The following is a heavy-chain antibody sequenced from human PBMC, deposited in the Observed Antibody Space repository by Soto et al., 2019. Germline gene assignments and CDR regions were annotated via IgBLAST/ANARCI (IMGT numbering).Heavy chain of an antibody. CDR2: IIPIFGTA. CDR3: ARSYDGSGSYHYYYYGMDV. CDR1: GGTFSSYA. Sequence: GASVKVSCKASGGTFSSYAISWVRQAPGQGLEWMGGIIPIFGTANYAQKFQGRVTITADESTSTAYMELSSLRSEDTAVYYCARSYDGSGSYHYYYYGMDVWGQGTRVTVSS. V-gene: IGHV1-69*13. J-gene: IGHJ6*02. D-gene: IGHD3-10*01.